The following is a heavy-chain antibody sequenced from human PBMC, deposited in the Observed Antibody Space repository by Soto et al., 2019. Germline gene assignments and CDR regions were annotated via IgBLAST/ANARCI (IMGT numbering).Heavy chain of an antibody. J-gene: IGHJ5*02. V-gene: IGHV4-4*07. CDR1: GGTISGYY. Sequence: SETLSLTCTVTGGTISGYYWTWIRQSAGGGLEWIGRIYSSGSTNYNPSLKSRVTISLDTSMNHFSLRLSSATAADTAVYYCARGQRFSDWFDPWGQGTLVTVSS. CDR2: IYSSGST. CDR3: ARGQRFSDWFDP. D-gene: IGHD3-3*01.